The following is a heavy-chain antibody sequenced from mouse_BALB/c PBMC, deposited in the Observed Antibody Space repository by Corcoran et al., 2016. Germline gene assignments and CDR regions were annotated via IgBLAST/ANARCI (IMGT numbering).Heavy chain of an antibody. Sequence: LVKTGASVKISCKASGYSFTGYYMHWVKQSHGKSLEWIGYISCYNGATSYNQKFKGKATFTVDTSSSTAYMQFNSLTSDDSAVYYCARGDYRYTYYAMDYWGQGTSVTVSS. V-gene: IGHV1S34*01. CDR2: ISCYNGAT. CDR1: GYSFTGYY. J-gene: IGHJ4*01. CDR3: ARGDYRYTYYAMDY. D-gene: IGHD2-14*01.